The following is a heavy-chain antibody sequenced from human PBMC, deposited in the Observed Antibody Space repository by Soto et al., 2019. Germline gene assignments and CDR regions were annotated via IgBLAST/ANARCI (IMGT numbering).Heavy chain of an antibody. CDR3: ARLIGDSWLDS. V-gene: IGHV4-39*01. J-gene: IGHJ5*01. Sequence: PSETLSLTCTVSGGSISSSSYYWGWIRQPPGKGLEWIGSIYYSGSTYYNPSLKSRVTISVDTSKNQFSLKLSSVTAADTAVYYCARLIGDSWLDSWGQGTLVTVSS. CDR2: IYYSGST. CDR1: GGSISSSSYY.